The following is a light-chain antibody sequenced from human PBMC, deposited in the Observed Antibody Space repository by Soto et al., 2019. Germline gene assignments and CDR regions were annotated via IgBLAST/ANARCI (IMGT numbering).Light chain of an antibody. CDR2: GAS. Sequence: DLVLTPSPDSLSVSLVEMSTINSKSSQSVLYSSNNKNHLAWYQQKLGQAPRLLIFGASTRATGIPDRFSGGGSGTDFTLTISRLEPEDFAVYYCQQYDSSPWTFGQGTKVDIK. V-gene: IGKV4-1*01. CDR3: QQYDSSPWT. CDR1: QSVLYSSNNKNH. J-gene: IGKJ1*01.